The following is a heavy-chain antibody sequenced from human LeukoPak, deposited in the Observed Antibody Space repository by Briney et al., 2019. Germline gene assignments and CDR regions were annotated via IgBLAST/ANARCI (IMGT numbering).Heavy chain of an antibody. CDR3: ARDGYGVNSADY. J-gene: IGHJ4*02. V-gene: IGHV3-33*01. Sequence: GGSLRLSCAASGFTFSSYGMHWVRQAPGKGLEWVAVIWYDGSNKYYADSVKGRFTISRDNSKNTLYLQMNSLRAEDTAVYYCARDGYGVNSADYWGQGTLVTVSS. CDR2: IWYDGSNK. D-gene: IGHD4-23*01. CDR1: GFTFSSYG.